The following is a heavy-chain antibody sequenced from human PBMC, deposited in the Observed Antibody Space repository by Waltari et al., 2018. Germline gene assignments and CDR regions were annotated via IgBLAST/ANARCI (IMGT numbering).Heavy chain of an antibody. CDR2: IYHSGKT. V-gene: IGHV4-4*02. Sequence: QVQLQESGPVLVKPSGTLSLTCAASGDSISRKYWWSWVRQSPGKGLEWIGEIYHSGKTYYNPSLKSRVTITVEKSKNQFSLNLSSVTAADTAVYYCAADRGVGLYFDYWGQGTLVTVSS. CDR3: AADRGVGLYFDY. CDR1: GDSISRKYW. D-gene: IGHD2-8*02. J-gene: IGHJ4*02.